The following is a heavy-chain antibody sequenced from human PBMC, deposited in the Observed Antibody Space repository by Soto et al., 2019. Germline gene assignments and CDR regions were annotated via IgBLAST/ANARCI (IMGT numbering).Heavy chain of an antibody. Sequence: GGSLRLSCAASGFTFSDYYMSWIRQAPGKGLEWVSYISSSGSTIYYADSVKGRFTISRDNAKNSLYLQMNSLRAEDTAVYYCARFGPMITFGGVIVDYYYYYMDVWGKGTTVTVSS. V-gene: IGHV3-11*01. CDR2: ISSSGSTI. CDR3: ARFGPMITFGGVIVDYYYYYMDV. CDR1: GFTFSDYY. J-gene: IGHJ6*03. D-gene: IGHD3-16*02.